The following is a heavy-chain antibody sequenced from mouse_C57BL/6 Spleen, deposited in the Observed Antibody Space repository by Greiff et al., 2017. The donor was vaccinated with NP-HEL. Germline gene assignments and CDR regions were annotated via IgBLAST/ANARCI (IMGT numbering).Heavy chain of an antibody. CDR3: VRQSDGSRYWYFDV. D-gene: IGHD1-1*01. J-gene: IGHJ1*03. V-gene: IGHV10-1*01. Sequence: EVKLMESGGGLVQPKGSLKLSCAASGFSFNTYAMNWVRQAPGKGLEWVARIRSKSNNYATYYADSVKDRFTISRDDSESMLYLQMNNLKTEDTAMYYCVRQSDGSRYWYFDVWGTGTTVTVSS. CDR1: GFSFNTYA. CDR2: IRSKSNNYAT.